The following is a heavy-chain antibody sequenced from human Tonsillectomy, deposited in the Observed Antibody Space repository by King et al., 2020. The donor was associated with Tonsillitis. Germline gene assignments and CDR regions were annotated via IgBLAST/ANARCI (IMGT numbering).Heavy chain of an antibody. CDR1: GFTFSNAW. D-gene: IGHD3-10*01. CDR2: IKSKTDGGTT. CDR3: TTAGSGSFDSYYGIDV. J-gene: IGHJ6*02. Sequence: VQLVESGGGLVKPGGSLRLSCAASGFTFSNAWMSWVRQAPGKGLEWVGRIKSKTDGGTTNHAAPGKGTFTTPRDDSKNTLYLQMNSLKTEDPAVYYCTTAGSGSFDSYYGIDVWGQGTPVTVS. V-gene: IGHV3-15*01.